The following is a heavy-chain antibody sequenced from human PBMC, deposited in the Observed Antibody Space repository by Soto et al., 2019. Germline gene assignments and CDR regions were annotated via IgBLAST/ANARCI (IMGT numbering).Heavy chain of an antibody. CDR3: ARDGPQDIVVVPAAINPFDS. J-gene: IGHJ3*02. CDR1: GFTFSSYE. CDR2: ISSSGSTI. V-gene: IGHV3-48*03. Sequence: GGSLRLSCAASGFTFSSYEMNWVRQAPGKGLEWVSYISSSGSTIYYADSVKGRFTISRDNAKNSLYLQMNSLRAEDTAVYYCARDGPQDIVVVPAAINPFDSWGQGTMVTVSS. D-gene: IGHD2-2*01.